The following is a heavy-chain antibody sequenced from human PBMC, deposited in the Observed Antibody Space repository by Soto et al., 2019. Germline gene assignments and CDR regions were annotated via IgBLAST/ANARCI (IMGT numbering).Heavy chain of an antibody. Sequence: GGSLRLSCAASGFTFSSYAMSWVRQAPGKGLEWVSAISGSGGSTYYADSVKGRFTISRDNSKNTPYLQMNSLGAEDTAVYYCAKSGYYDSILVRFGYYYFDYWGQGTLVTVSS. CDR2: ISGSGGST. CDR3: AKSGYYDSILVRFGYYYFDY. J-gene: IGHJ4*02. CDR1: GFTFSSYA. D-gene: IGHD3-22*01. V-gene: IGHV3-23*01.